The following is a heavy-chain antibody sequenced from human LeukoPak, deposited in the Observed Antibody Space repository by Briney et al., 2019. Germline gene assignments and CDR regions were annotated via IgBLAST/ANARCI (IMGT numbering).Heavy chain of an antibody. CDR2: ISSSSSII. CDR3: AKAFITIFEWYLDV. D-gene: IGHD3-3*01. CDR1: GFTFSSYS. V-gene: IGHV3-48*01. J-gene: IGHJ6*03. Sequence: GGSLRLSCAASGFTFSSYSMSWVRQAPGKGLGWVSYISSSSSIIHYADSVKGRFTISRDNAKNLLHLQMNSLRAEDTAVYYCAKAFITIFEWYLDVWGKGTTVTVSS.